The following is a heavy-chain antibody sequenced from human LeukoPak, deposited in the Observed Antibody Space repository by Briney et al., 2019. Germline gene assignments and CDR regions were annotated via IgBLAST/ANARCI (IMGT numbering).Heavy chain of an antibody. V-gene: IGHV4-4*02. J-gene: IGHJ5*02. CDR1: GASITDSNW. CDR3: ARSPVVAATRWFDP. D-gene: IGHD2-15*01. CDR2: IYHTGST. Sequence: SETLSLTCSVSGASITDSNWWSWVRQPPGKGLEWIGDIYHTGSTNYNPSLKSRVIISMDKSMNQFSLILTSVTAADTAVYYCARSPVVAATRWFDPWGQGTLVTVSS.